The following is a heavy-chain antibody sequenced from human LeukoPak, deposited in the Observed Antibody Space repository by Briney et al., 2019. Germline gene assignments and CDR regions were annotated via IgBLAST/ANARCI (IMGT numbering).Heavy chain of an antibody. Sequence: ASVKVSCKASGYPFNNYDINWVRQATGQGLEWMGWMNPHSGKTGYAQNFQGRVTMTTDTSTSTAYMELRSLRSDDTAVYYCARGGYSGYVMPFDYWGQGTLVTVSS. CDR2: MNPHSGKT. D-gene: IGHD5-12*01. CDR1: GYPFNNYD. V-gene: IGHV1-8*01. CDR3: ARGGYSGYVMPFDY. J-gene: IGHJ4*02.